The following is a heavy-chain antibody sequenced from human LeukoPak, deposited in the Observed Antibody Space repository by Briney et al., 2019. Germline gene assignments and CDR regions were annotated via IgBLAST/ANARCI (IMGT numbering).Heavy chain of an antibody. D-gene: IGHD3-16*02. J-gene: IGHJ4*02. Sequence: GGTLRLSCAASGFTFRTYAMSWVRQAPGKGLEWVSSISDSGGYTFYADSVKGRFTISRDNSKNTVYLQMNSLRAEDTAVYYCAKGGSYRSQPYFDYWGQGTPVTVSS. CDR3: AKGGSYRSQPYFDY. V-gene: IGHV3-23*01. CDR2: ISDSGGYT. CDR1: GFTFRTYA.